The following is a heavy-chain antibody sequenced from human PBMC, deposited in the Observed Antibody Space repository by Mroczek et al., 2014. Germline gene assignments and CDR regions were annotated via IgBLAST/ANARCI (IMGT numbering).Heavy chain of an antibody. CDR1: GFTFSSYG. V-gene: IGHV3-33*01. Sequence: VQLVQSGGGVVQPGRSLRLSCAASGFTFSSYGMHWVRQAPGKGLEWVAVIWYDGSNKYYADSVKGRFTISRDNSKNTLYLQMNSLRAEDTAVYYCARDERGSSSWYAFDIWGQGTMVTVSS. D-gene: IGHD6-13*01. CDR3: ARDERGSSSWYAFDI. J-gene: IGHJ3*02. CDR2: IWYDGSNK.